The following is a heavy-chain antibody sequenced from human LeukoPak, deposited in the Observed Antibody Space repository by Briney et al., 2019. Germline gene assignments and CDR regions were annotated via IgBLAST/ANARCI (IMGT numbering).Heavy chain of an antibody. CDR2: ISGSGGST. CDR3: AKERGYGYNHIDY. Sequence: GGSLRLSCEASGFPFSSYAMNWVRQAPGKGLEWVSTISGSGGSTYYADSVKGRFTISRDKSKNTEYLQMNSLRAEDTAVYYCAKERGYGYNHIDYWGQGTLVTVSS. D-gene: IGHD5-24*01. V-gene: IGHV3-23*01. J-gene: IGHJ4*02. CDR1: GFPFSSYA.